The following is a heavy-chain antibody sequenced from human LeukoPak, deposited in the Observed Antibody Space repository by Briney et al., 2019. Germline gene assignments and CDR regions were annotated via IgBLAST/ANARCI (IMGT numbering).Heavy chain of an antibody. J-gene: IGHJ5*02. CDR3: ARLYDSSGYTNWLDP. D-gene: IGHD3-22*01. Sequence: SETLSLTCTVSGGSISSHYWSWIRQPPGKGLEWIRYLYYSGSTKYNPSLKSRVTISVDTSKNQFSMKLSSVTAADTAVYYCARLYDSSGYTNWLDPWGQGTLVTVSS. V-gene: IGHV4-59*11. CDR1: GGSISSHY. CDR2: LYYSGST.